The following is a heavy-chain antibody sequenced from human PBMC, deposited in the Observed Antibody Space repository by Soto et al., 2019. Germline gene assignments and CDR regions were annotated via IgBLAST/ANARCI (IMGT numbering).Heavy chain of an antibody. CDR1: GGSMTTGSYF. Sequence: SETLSLTCNVSGGSMTTGSYFWSWIRQPPGKGLEWTGYVFRSGSINYSPSFKSRVTISIDTSKNQFSLMLKSVTAADTAVYFCARARNRYFDYWGQGALVTVSS. CDR3: ARARNRYFDY. J-gene: IGHJ4*02. D-gene: IGHD1-1*01. V-gene: IGHV4-61*01. CDR2: VFRSGSI.